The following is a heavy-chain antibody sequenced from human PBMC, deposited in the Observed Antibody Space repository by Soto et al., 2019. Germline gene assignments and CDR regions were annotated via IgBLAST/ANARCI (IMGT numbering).Heavy chain of an antibody. J-gene: IGHJ6*02. CDR2: MNPNSGNT. V-gene: IGHV1-8*01. Sequence: QVQLVQSGAEVKKPGASVKVSCKASGYTFTSYDINWVRQATGQGLEWMGWMNPNSGNTGYAQKFEGXVXMTRNTSISTAYMELSSLRSEDTAVYYCARWPDGYYYYGMDVWGQGTTVTVSS. CDR1: GYTFTSYD. CDR3: ARWPDGYYYYGMDV.